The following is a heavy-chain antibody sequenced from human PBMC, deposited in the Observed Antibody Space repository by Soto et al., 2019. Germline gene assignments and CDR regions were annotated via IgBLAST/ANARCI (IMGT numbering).Heavy chain of an antibody. V-gene: IGHV3-7*03. CDR3: VRGGWYPDN. CDR1: GFTFSSYW. CDR2: IKPDGSEK. Sequence: EVQVVESGGGLVQPGGSLRLSCVASGFTFSSYWMSWVRQAPGKGLEWVANIKPDGSEKNYVDSVEGRFTISRDNAKNSLHLQMDSLRVEDTAVYFCVRGGWYPDNWGQGTLVTVSS. D-gene: IGHD6-19*01. J-gene: IGHJ4*02.